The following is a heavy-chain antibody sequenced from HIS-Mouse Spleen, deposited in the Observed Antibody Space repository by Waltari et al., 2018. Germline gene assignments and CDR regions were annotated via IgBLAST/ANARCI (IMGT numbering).Heavy chain of an antibody. V-gene: IGHV4-39*07. D-gene: IGHD6-13*01. CDR3: AREIPYSSSWYDWYFDL. CDR2: IYFSGST. Sequence: QLQLQESGPGLVKPSETLSLTGPVSGGSTSSSMYYWGWIRQPPGKGLEWIGSIYFSGSTYYNPYLKSRVTISVDTSKNQFSLKLSSVTAADTAVYYCAREIPYSSSWYDWYFDLWGRGTLVTVSS. CDR1: GGSTSSSMYY. J-gene: IGHJ2*01.